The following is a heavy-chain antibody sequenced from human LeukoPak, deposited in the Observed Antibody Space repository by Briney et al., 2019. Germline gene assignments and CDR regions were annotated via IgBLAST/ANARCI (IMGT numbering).Heavy chain of an antibody. Sequence: GGSLRLSCAASGFTFSHYWMSWVRQAPGKGLEWVASIKQDGSEENYVDSVKGRFTFSRDNAKNSLYLQMNSLRGEDTAVYYCARNQRGDYWGQGTLVTVSS. V-gene: IGHV3-7*01. CDR2: IKQDGSEE. CDR1: GFTFSHYW. CDR3: ARNQRGDY. D-gene: IGHD1-14*01. J-gene: IGHJ4*02.